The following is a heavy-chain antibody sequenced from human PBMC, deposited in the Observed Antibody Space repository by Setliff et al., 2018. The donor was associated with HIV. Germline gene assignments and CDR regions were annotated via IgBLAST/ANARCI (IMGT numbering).Heavy chain of an antibody. V-gene: IGHV1-2*04. Sequence: AASVKVSCKASGYSFTDYYIHWVRQAPGQGLEWMGWINPKSDGTNYAQKFQGWITMTRETSISTAYMELSRLRSDDTAVYYCARGMDYYDTSGYYQYYFDYWGQGTLVTVSS. D-gene: IGHD3-22*01. CDR1: GYSFTDYY. J-gene: IGHJ4*02. CDR3: ARGMDYYDTSGYYQYYFDY. CDR2: INPKSDGT.